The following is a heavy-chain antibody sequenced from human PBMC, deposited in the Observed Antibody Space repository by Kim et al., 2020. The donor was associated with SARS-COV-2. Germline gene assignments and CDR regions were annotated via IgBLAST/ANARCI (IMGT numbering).Heavy chain of an antibody. V-gene: IGHV3-33*01. J-gene: IGHJ6*02. Sequence: YSADSVTGRFTISRDNSKNTLYLQMNSLRAEDTAVYYCARDTRDYYGMDVWGQGTTVTVSS. CDR3: ARDTRDYYGMDV.